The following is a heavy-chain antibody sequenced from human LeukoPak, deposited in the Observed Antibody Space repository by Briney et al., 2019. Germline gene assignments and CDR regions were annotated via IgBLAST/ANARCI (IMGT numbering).Heavy chain of an antibody. CDR2: ISSSSSYI. Sequence: GGSLRLSCAASGFTFSSYSMNWVRQAPGKGLEWVSSISSSSSYIYYADSVKGRFTISRDNAKNSLYLEMNSLRVEDTAVYYCARRVYSYSSGWYHSNWYLDLWGRGTLVSVSS. D-gene: IGHD6-19*01. CDR1: GFTFSSYS. CDR3: ARRVYSYSSGWYHSNWYLDL. J-gene: IGHJ2*01. V-gene: IGHV3-21*01.